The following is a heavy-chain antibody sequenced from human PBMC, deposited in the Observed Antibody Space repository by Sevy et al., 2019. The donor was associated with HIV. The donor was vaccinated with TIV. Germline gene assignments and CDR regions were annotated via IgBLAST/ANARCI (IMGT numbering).Heavy chain of an antibody. CDR1: GFSFSTYS. V-gene: IGHV3-48*02. J-gene: IGHJ3*02. CDR3: ARLGSGSYSGFDI. D-gene: IGHD1-26*01. Sequence: GGSLRLSCAASGFSFSTYSMNWVRHAPGKGLEWVSYISSSSSTIYYVDSVKGRFTISRDNAKNSLYLQMNSLRDEDTAVYYCARLGSGSYSGFDIWGQGTMVTVSS. CDR2: ISSSSSTI.